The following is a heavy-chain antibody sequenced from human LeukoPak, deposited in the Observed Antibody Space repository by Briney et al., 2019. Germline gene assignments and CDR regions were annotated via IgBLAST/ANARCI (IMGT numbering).Heavy chain of an antibody. CDR2: IGTAGDT. V-gene: IGHV3-13*01. D-gene: IGHD6-19*01. CDR1: GFTFSSYD. CDR3: ARECSSGWIDY. Sequence: GGSLRLSCAASGFTFSSYDMHWVRQATGKGLEWVSAIGTAGDTYYPGSVKGRFTISRENAKNSLYLQMNSLRAGDTAVYCCARECSSGWIDYWGQGTLVTVSS. J-gene: IGHJ4*02.